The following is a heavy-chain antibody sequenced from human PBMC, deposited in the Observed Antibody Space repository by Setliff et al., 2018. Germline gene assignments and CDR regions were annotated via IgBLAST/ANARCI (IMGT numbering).Heavy chain of an antibody. D-gene: IGHD3-3*01. Sequence: ASETLSLTCTVSGASISGNSYYWAWIRQPPGKGLEWIASTYYGGNTYYNPSLKSRVTMSVDTSKSQFSLSLSSVTAADTAVYYCARMSGFQYMDVWGKGTTVTVSS. CDR3: ARMSGFQYMDV. CDR1: GASISGNSYY. V-gene: IGHV4-39*07. J-gene: IGHJ6*03. CDR2: TYYGGNT.